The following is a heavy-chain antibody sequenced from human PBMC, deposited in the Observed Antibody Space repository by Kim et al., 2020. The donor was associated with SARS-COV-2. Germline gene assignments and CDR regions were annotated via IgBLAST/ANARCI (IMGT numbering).Heavy chain of an antibody. CDR2: IYYSGST. CDR1: GGSISSSSYY. V-gene: IGHV4-39*01. CDR3: ARQGDDSSGYYYFYYY. J-gene: IGHJ6*03. D-gene: IGHD3-22*01. Sequence: SETLSLTCTVSGGSISSSSYYWGWIRQPPGKGLEWIGSIYYSGSTYYNPSLKSRVTISVDTSKNQFSLKLSSVTAADTAVYYCARQGDDSSGYYYFYYY.